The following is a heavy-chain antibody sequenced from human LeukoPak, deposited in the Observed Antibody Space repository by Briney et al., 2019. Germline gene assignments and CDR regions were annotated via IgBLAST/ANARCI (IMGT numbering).Heavy chain of an antibody. J-gene: IGHJ4*02. CDR2: INPNSGGT. CDR1: GYTFTGYY. CDR3: ATLDYYDSGGYYSDY. V-gene: IGHV1-2*02. Sequence: ASVKVSCKASGYTFTGYYMHWVRQAPGQGLEWMGWINPNSGGTNYAQKFQGRVTMTRDTSISTAYMELSRLRSDDTAVYYCATLDYYDSGGYYSDYWGQGTLVTVSS. D-gene: IGHD3-22*01.